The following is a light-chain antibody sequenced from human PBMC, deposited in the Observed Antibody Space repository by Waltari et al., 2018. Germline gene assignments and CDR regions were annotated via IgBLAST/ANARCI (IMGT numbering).Light chain of an antibody. CDR2: SNN. J-gene: IGLJ2*01. V-gene: IGLV1-44*01. CDR3: AAWDDSLNVL. CDR1: RPNIGSNT. Sequence: QSVLTQPPSASGTPGQRVTISCSGSRPNIGSNTVNWYQQLPGTAPKLLIYSNNQRPSGVPDRFSGSKSGTSASLAISGLQSEDEADYYCAAWDDSLNVLFGGGTKLTVL.